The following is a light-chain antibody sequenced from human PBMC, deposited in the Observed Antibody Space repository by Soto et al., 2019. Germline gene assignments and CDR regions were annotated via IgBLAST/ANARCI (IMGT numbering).Light chain of an antibody. CDR1: QSVSSN. Sequence: EIVMTQSPGTLSVSPGERATLSCRASQSVSSNLAWYQQKSGQAPRLLIYAASTRATGIPARFSGSGSGTEFTLTISSLQSEDFAVYYCQHYNNWPPYTFGQGTNLEIK. CDR2: AAS. CDR3: QHYNNWPPYT. V-gene: IGKV3-15*01. J-gene: IGKJ2*01.